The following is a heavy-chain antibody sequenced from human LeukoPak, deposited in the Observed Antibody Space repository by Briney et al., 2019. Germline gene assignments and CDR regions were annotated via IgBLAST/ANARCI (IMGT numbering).Heavy chain of an antibody. V-gene: IGHV6-1*01. J-gene: IGHJ6*03. D-gene: IGHD6-13*01. Sequence: SQTLSLTCAISGDSVSSNSAAWNWIRQSPSRGLEWLGRTYYRSKWYNDYAVSVKSRITINPDTSKNQFSLQLNSVTPEDTAVYYCARRRRYGSSWYDNYYMDVWDKGTTVTVSS. CDR2: TYYRSKWYN. CDR3: ARRRRYGSSWYDNYYMDV. CDR1: GDSVSSNSAA.